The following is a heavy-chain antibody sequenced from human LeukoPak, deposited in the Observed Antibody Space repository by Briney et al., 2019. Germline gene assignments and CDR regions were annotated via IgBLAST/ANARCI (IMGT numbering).Heavy chain of an antibody. V-gene: IGHV1-2*02. D-gene: IGHD6-19*01. CDR3: ARDPPQESSGTPPGNY. CDR2: INPKNGGT. Sequence: GASVKVSCKASGYTFTGYSIHWVRQAPGQGLEWMGWINPKNGGTNYAQKFQGRVTMPRDTSISTAYMELSSLRSDDTAVYYCARDPPQESSGTPPGNYWGQGTLVTVSS. J-gene: IGHJ4*02. CDR1: GYTFTGYS.